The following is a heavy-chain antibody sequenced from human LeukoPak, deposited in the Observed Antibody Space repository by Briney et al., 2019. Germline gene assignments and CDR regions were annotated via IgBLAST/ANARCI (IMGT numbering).Heavy chain of an antibody. CDR2: IFDDGTT. Sequence: GGSLRLSCAASEFIVTNYHKNWVRQAPGKGLEWVSNIFDDGTTYYADSVKGRFTISRDISKNTAYLQMNSLRVEDTAVYYCARDPNDGYAFLDYWGQGTVVTVSS. D-gene: IGHD2-8*01. V-gene: IGHV3-66*02. CDR1: EFIVTNYH. CDR3: ARDPNDGYAFLDY. J-gene: IGHJ4*02.